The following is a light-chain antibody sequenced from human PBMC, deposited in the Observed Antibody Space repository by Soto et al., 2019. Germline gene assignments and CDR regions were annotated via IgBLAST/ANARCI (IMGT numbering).Light chain of an antibody. CDR3: SSFRSSSTLYV. V-gene: IGLV2-14*01. J-gene: IGLJ1*01. CDR2: EVS. CDR1: SSDVGGYKY. Sequence: QAALTHPASVSWSPGHAITISCTGTSSDVGGYKYVSWYQQHPGKAPKLMLYEVSNRPSGVSDRFSGSKSGNTASLTISGLQAEDEADYYCSSFRSSSTLYVFGTGTKVTVL.